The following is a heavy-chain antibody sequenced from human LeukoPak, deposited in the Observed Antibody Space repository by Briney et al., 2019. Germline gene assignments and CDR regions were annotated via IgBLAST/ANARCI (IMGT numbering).Heavy chain of an antibody. Sequence: SETLSLTCTVSGGSISSGSYYWSWIRQPAGKGLEWIGRIYTSGSTNYNPSLKSRVTISVDKSKNQFSLKLSSVTAADTAVYYCARATDYGDYVEAFDIWGQGTMVTVSS. CDR1: GGSISSGSYY. CDR3: ARATDYGDYVEAFDI. CDR2: IYTSGST. D-gene: IGHD4-17*01. V-gene: IGHV4-61*02. J-gene: IGHJ3*02.